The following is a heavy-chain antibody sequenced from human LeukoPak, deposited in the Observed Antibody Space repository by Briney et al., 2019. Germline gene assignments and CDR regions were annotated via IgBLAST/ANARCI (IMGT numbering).Heavy chain of an antibody. CDR2: IYPGDSDT. D-gene: IGHD3-10*01. CDR3: ARTNGYYQTTGGDWFDP. Sequence: GESLKISCKGSGYSFTSYWIGWVRQTPGKGLEWMGIIYPGDSDTRYSPSFQGQVTISADKSISTAYLQWSSLKASDTAMYYCARTNGYYQTTGGDWFDPWGQGTLVTVSS. CDR1: GYSFTSYW. V-gene: IGHV5-51*01. J-gene: IGHJ5*02.